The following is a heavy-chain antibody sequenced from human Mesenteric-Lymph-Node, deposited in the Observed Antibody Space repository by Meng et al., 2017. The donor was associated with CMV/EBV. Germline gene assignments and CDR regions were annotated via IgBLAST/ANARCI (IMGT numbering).Heavy chain of an antibody. D-gene: IGHD5-24*01. Sequence: SLSDGGYYWGLIRQPPGKGLEWIGYIYYTGSRYYSPSLKSRMTISVDTSKNQISLELSSVSVADTAVYYCARARRGPVETATMFFDYWGQGALVTVSS. CDR1: SLSDGGYY. CDR2: IYYTGSR. CDR3: ARARRGPVETATMFFDY. J-gene: IGHJ4*02. V-gene: IGHV4-31*02.